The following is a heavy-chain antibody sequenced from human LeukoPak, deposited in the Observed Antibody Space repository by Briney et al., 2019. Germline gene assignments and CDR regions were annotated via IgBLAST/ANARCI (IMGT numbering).Heavy chain of an antibody. CDR3: ARTQTFSCTNGVCTHSELFDY. CDR2: IYYSGST. D-gene: IGHD2-8*01. J-gene: IGHJ4*02. V-gene: IGHV4-59*01. Sequence: SETLSLTCTVSGGSISSYYWSWIRQPPGKGLEWIGYIYYSGSTNYNPSLKSRVTISVDTSKNQFSLKLSSVTAADTAVYYCARTQTFSCTNGVCTHSELFDYWGQGTLVTVSS. CDR1: GGSISSYY.